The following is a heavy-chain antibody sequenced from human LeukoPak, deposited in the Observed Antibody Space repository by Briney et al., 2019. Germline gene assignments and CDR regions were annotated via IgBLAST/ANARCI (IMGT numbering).Heavy chain of an antibody. CDR3: ATSSWYRLAY. D-gene: IGHD6-13*01. CDR2: SRNKADSYTA. V-gene: IGHV3-72*01. Sequence: PGGSLRLSCEASGLILRGHAMSWVRQAPGKGLEWVGRSRNKADSYTAEYAASVKGRFTISRDESKNSLYLQISSLETEDAAVYYCATSSWYRLAYWGQGSLVTVSS. J-gene: IGHJ4*02. CDR1: GLILRGHA.